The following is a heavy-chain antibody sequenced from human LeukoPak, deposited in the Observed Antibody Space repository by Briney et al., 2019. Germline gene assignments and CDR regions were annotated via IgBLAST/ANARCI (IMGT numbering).Heavy chain of an antibody. J-gene: IGHJ4*02. D-gene: IGHD1-26*01. CDR3: ARRIVGPTSGGDY. CDR1: GFTFSSYW. CDR2: IKQDGSEK. V-gene: IGHV3-7*01. Sequence: PGGSLRLSCAAPGFTFSSYWMRWVRQAPGKGLELVANIKQDGSEKYYVDSVQGRFTIARDNAKNSLYLQMNSLRVEDTAMYYCARRIVGPTSGGDYWGQGTPVTVSS.